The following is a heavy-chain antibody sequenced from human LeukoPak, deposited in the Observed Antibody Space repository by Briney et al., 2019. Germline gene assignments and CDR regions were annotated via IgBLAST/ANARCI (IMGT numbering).Heavy chain of an antibody. D-gene: IGHD3-9*01. CDR2: IYTSGST. J-gene: IGHJ4*02. V-gene: IGHV4-4*07. Sequence: SETLSLTCTVSGGSISSYYWSWIRQPAGKGLEWIGRIYTSGSTNYNPSLKSRVTMSVDTSKNQFSLKLSSVTAADTAVYYCARGPRYFDFFFDPKLNDYWGQGTLVTVSS. CDR3: ARGPRYFDFFFDPKLNDY. CDR1: GGSISSYY.